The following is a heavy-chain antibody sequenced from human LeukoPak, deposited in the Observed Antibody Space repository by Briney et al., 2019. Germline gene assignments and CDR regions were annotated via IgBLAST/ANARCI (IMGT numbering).Heavy chain of an antibody. V-gene: IGHV1-8*03. CDR2: MKPNSGNT. J-gene: IGHJ4*02. CDR1: GYTFTSYD. Sequence: ASVKVSCKASGYTFTSYDINWVRQATGQGLEWMGWMKPNSGNTGYAQKFQGRVTITRNTSISTAYMELSSLRSEDTVVYYCGGGRREMATEDYHFDYWGQGTLVTVSS. D-gene: IGHD5-24*01. CDR3: GGGRREMATEDYHFDY.